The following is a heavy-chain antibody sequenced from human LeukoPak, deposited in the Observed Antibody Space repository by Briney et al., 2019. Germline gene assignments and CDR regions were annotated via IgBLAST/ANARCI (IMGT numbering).Heavy chain of an antibody. CDR2: IYPADSDT. CDR3: ARHRRGVSSDWFDS. CDR1: GYRFTSYW. D-gene: IGHD3-10*01. J-gene: IGHJ5*01. Sequence: GESLKISCKGSGYRFTSYWIGWVRQMPGKGLEWMGIIYPADSDTRYSPSFQGQVTISADKSSSTAYLQWSSLKASDTAMYYCARHRRGVSSDWFDSWGQGTLVTVSS. V-gene: IGHV5-51*01.